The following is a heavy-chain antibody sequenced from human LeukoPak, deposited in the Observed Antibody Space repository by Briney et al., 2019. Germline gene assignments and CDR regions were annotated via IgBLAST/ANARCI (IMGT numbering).Heavy chain of an antibody. Sequence: PGGSLRLSCVGSGFSFSTEWMHWVRQVPGKGLVWVSRITSDGSTTSYADSVKGRFTISRDNAKNTVYLQMNSLRAEDTAVYYCASGYGGSSGYWGQGTLVTVSS. CDR2: ITSDGSTT. CDR3: ASGYGGSSGY. J-gene: IGHJ4*02. CDR1: GFSFSTEW. V-gene: IGHV3-74*01. D-gene: IGHD4-23*01.